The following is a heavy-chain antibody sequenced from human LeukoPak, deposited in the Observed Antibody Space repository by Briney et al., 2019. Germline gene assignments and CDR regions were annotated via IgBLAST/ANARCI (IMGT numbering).Heavy chain of an antibody. V-gene: IGHV1-18*01. CDR2: ISAYSGDT. CDR1: GYTFTSYG. D-gene: IGHD4-17*01. Sequence: ASVKVSCKASGYTFTSYGISWVRQAPGQGLEWMGWISAYSGDTNYAQNFQGRATMTTDTSTSTAYMELRSLSSDDTAVYYCARWGYGDPIDYWGQGTLVTVSS. CDR3: ARWGYGDPIDY. J-gene: IGHJ4*02.